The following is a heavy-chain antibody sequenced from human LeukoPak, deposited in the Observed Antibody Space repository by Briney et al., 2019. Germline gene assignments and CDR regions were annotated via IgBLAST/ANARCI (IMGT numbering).Heavy chain of an antibody. V-gene: IGHV3-33*01. Sequence: GGSLRLSCAASGFTFSSYGMHWVRQAPGKGLEWVAVIWYDGSNKYYADSVKGRFTISRDNSKNTLYLQMNSQRAEDTAVYYCARDPSFYDFWSGYYSYDAFDIWGQGTMVTVSS. CDR1: GFTFSSYG. CDR2: IWYDGSNK. J-gene: IGHJ3*02. CDR3: ARDPSFYDFWSGYYSYDAFDI. D-gene: IGHD3-3*01.